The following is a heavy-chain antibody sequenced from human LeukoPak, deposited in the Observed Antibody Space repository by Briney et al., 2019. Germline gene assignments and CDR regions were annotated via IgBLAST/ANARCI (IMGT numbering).Heavy chain of an antibody. J-gene: IGHJ4*02. CDR2: ISTSGSTV. CDR1: GFTFSGYE. CDR3: TRGSGSYDY. D-gene: IGHD1-26*01. Sequence: GGSLRLSCAASGFTFSGYEMHWVRQAPGKGQEWGSCISTSGSTVYYADSVKGRFTISRDNARNSLYLQVNSLRAEDTAVYYCTRGSGSYDYWGQGTLVTVSS. V-gene: IGHV3-48*03.